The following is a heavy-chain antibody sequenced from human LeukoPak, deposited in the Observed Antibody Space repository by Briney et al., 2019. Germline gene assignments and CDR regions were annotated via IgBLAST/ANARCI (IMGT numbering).Heavy chain of an antibody. CDR2: ISYDGSNK. J-gene: IGHJ4*02. Sequence: GRSLRLSCAASGFTFSSYAMHWVRQAPGKGLEWVAVISYDGSNKYYADSVKGRFTISRDNSKNTLYLQMNSLRAEDTAVYYCAKDPRNWDFFDYWGQGTLVTVSS. CDR1: GFTFSSYA. V-gene: IGHV3-30-3*01. CDR3: AKDPRNWDFFDY. D-gene: IGHD7-27*01.